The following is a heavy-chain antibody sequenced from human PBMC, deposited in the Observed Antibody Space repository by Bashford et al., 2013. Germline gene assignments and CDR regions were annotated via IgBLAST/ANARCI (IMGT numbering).Heavy chain of an antibody. Sequence: GSLRLSCAASGFAFSSYEINWVRQAPGKGLEWVSYISSSGSPKYYADSVKGRFTISRDNAKNSLYLQMNSLRAEDTALYYCARSPSYYYYYMDVWGKGTTVTVSS. V-gene: IGHV3-48*03. J-gene: IGHJ6*03. CDR1: GFAFSSYE. CDR2: ISSSGSPK. CDR3: ARSPSYYYYYMDV.